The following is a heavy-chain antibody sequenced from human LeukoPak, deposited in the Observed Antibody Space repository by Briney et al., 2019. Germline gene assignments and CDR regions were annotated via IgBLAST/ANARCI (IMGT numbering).Heavy chain of an antibody. J-gene: IGHJ4*02. CDR1: GLTFSSYS. Sequence: GGSLRLSCAASGLTFSSYSMNWVRQAPGKGLEWVSSIRSSSNYIYYADSVKGRFTISRDNAKNSLYLQMDSLRVEDTALYYCARAGDTTGEYCSSTSCFQFDFWGQGTLVTVSS. V-gene: IGHV3-21*04. CDR2: IRSSSNYI. D-gene: IGHD2-2*01. CDR3: ARAGDTTGEYCSSTSCFQFDF.